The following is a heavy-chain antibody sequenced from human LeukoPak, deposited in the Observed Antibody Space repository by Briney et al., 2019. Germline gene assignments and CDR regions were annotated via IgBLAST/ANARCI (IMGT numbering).Heavy chain of an antibody. CDR1: GGSISSSSYY. V-gene: IGHV4-39*07. CDR3: ARVYGSGSSPYYYYYYGMDV. CDR2: IYYSGST. Sequence: SETLSPTCTVSGGSISSSSYYWGWIRQPPGKGLEWIGSIYYSGSTYYNPSLKSRVTISVDTSKNQFSLKLSSVTAADTAVYYCARVYGSGSSPYYYYYYGMDVWGQGTTVTVSS. J-gene: IGHJ6*02. D-gene: IGHD3-10*01.